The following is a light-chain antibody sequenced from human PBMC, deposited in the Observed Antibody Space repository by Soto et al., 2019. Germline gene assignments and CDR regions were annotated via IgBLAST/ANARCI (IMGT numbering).Light chain of an antibody. V-gene: IGKV2-28*01. Sequence: EIVMTQFPLSLPVTVGEPASISCRSSQRLLYSDGNNYLDWYLQKPGQSPQLLIHLGSNRASGVPDRFSGSGSCRVSTLKISSVEAADVGVYFCMQALQTPLTFGVGTKVQIK. CDR3: MQALQTPLT. J-gene: IGKJ4*01. CDR1: QRLLYSDGNNY. CDR2: LGS.